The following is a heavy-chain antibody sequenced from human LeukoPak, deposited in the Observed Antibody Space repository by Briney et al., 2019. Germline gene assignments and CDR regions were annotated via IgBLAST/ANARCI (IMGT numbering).Heavy chain of an antibody. CDR3: AREGYCTSTSCYAGIDY. D-gene: IGHD2-2*01. CDR1: GFTFNNYA. V-gene: IGHV3-23*01. CDR2: ISGSGGNT. Sequence: GGSLRLSCAASGFTFNNYAMSWARQAPGKGLQWVSVISGSGGNTYYPETVKGRFTISRDNSKNTLYLQINSLRAEDTATYYCAREGYCTSTSCYAGIDYWGQGTLVTVSS. J-gene: IGHJ4*02.